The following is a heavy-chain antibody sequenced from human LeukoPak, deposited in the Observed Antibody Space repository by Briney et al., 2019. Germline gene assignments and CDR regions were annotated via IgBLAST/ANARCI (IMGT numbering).Heavy chain of an antibody. Sequence: PSFQGHVTISADKSISTAYLQWSSLKASDTAMYYCARQTPASGYSNEVDYWGQGTLVTVSS. D-gene: IGHD6-13*01. V-gene: IGHV5-10-1*01. CDR3: ARQTPASGYSNEVDY. J-gene: IGHJ4*02.